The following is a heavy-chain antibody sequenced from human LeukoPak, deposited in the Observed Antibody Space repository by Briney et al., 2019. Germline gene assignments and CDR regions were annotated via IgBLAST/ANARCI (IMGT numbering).Heavy chain of an antibody. V-gene: IGHV1-3*01. CDR2: FNAGNGYS. J-gene: IGHJ4*02. D-gene: IGHD3-10*01. CDR1: GYTFTSYA. CDR3: ATDPSLRGVN. Sequence: GASVKVSCKASGYTFTSYAMHWVRQAPGQSLEWMGWFNAGNGYSQYSQKLQDKLTITRDTPASTVYMELSSLTSEDTAVYYCATDPSLRGVNWGQGTLVTVSS.